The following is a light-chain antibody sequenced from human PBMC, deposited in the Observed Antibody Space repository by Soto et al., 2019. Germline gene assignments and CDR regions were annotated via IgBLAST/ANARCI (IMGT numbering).Light chain of an antibody. V-gene: IGKV3-11*01. Sequence: EIVLTQSPATLSLSPGERATLSCRASQSVSSYLAWYQQKPGQAPRLLIHDASNRDTGIPVRFSGSGSGTDLALTISNLEPEDFAVYYCQQQSTWPITFGQGTRLGIK. CDR3: QQQSTWPIT. CDR1: QSVSSY. J-gene: IGKJ5*01. CDR2: DAS.